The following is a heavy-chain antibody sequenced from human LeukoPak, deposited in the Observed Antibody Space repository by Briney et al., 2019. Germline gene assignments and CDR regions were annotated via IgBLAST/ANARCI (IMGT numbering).Heavy chain of an antibody. V-gene: IGHV2-5*02. CDR3: AHYSVSACFDL. CDR1: GFSLRSTGEG. CDR2: IYWDDDK. J-gene: IGHJ4*02. D-gene: IGHD5/OR15-5a*01. Sequence: SAPTLSNPTPALTLTFTFSGFSLRSTGEGVGWIRQSPGKALEWLALIYWDDDKRYSPSLKSRLTITKDTSKNQVVLTMTNMDPVDTATYYCAHYSVSACFDLWGQGTLVSVSS.